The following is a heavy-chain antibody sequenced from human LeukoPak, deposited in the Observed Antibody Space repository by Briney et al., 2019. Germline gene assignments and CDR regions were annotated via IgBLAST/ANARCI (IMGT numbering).Heavy chain of an antibody. CDR3: AKGPCGYGS. J-gene: IGHJ4*01. D-gene: IGHD5-12*01. V-gene: IGHV3-23*01. CDR2: ISGSGGST. Sequence: GVPLRFSCAASRFTFSSYAMRWERQARGQGREWVSAISGSGGSTYYTDCVKGRFTISRDSSKNTLYLQMDNLRAEDTAVYYCAKGPCGYGSWGQGTLVTVSS. CDR1: RFTFSSYA.